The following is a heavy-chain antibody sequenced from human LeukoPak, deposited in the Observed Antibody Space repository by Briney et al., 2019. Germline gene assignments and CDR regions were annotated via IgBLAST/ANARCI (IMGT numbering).Heavy chain of an antibody. CDR2: INHSGST. J-gene: IGHJ1*01. Sequence: SETLSLTCAVYGGSFSGYYWSWIRQPPGKGLEWIGEINHSGSTNYNPSLKSRVTISVDKSKNQFSLKLSSVTAADTAVYYCARGNSAEYFQHWGQGTLVTVSS. CDR1: GGSFSGYY. CDR3: ARGNSAEYFQH. D-gene: IGHD4-23*01. V-gene: IGHV4-34*01.